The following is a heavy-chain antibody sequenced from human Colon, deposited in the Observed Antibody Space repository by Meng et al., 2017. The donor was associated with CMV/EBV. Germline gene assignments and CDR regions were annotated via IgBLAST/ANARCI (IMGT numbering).Heavy chain of an antibody. CDR2: IRSKSSGGTT. Sequence: GESLKISCAASGLTFNGYGLHWVRQAPGKGLEWVGFIRSKSSGGTTEYAASVKGRFIVSRDESNSVTYLQMNSLRIEDTAIYYCTRCGINCYLDYWGQGTLVTVSS. V-gene: IGHV3-49*04. J-gene: IGHJ4*03. D-gene: IGHD1-1*01. CDR1: GLTFNGYG. CDR3: TRCGINCYLDY.